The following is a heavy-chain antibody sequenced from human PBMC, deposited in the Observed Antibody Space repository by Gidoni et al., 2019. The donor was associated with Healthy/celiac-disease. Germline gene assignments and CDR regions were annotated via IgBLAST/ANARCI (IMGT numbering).Heavy chain of an antibody. D-gene: IGHD3-3*01. CDR1: GFTFSSYW. Sequence: EVQLVESGGGLVQPGGSLRLSCAASGFTFSSYWMHWVRQAPGKGLVWVSRINRDGSSTSYADSVKGRFTISRDNAKNTLYLQMNSLRAEDTAVYYCARERNTYYDFWSGYSEYYFDYWGQGTLVTVSS. CDR3: ARERNTYYDFWSGYSEYYFDY. CDR2: INRDGSST. J-gene: IGHJ4*02. V-gene: IGHV3-74*01.